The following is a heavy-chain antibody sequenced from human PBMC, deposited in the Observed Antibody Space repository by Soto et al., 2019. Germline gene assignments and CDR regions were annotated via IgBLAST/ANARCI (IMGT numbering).Heavy chain of an antibody. CDR2: ISDDGSNK. CDR3: TKRRNVLRFLEWSSGMEV. V-gene: IGHV3-30*18. CDR1: GFTFSNYG. J-gene: IGHJ6*02. D-gene: IGHD3-3*01. Sequence: GSLRLSCAASGFTFSNYGMHWVRQAPGKGLEWVAFISDDGSNKYYADSMKGRFTMSRDNSKSTLYLQMNSLRVEYKAVYYCTKRRNVLRFLEWSSGMEVWGQGTTVTVSS.